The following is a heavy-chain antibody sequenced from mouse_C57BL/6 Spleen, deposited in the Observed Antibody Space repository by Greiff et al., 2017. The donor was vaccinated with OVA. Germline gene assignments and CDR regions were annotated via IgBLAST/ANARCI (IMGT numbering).Heavy chain of an antibody. CDR1: GYSITSGYY. D-gene: IGHD2-1*01. CDR2: ISYDGSN. CDR3: AKIPYGNYRGYYAMDY. J-gene: IGHJ4*01. Sequence: DVKLVESGPGLVKPSQSLSLTCSVTGYSITSGYYWNWIRQFPGNKLEWMGYISYDGSNNYNPSLKNRISITRDTSKNQFFLKLNSVTTEDTATYYCAKIPYGNYRGYYAMDYWGQGTSVTVSS. V-gene: IGHV3-6*01.